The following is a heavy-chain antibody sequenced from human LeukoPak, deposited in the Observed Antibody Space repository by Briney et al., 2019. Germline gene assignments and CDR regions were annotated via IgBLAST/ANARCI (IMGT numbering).Heavy chain of an antibody. CDR3: ARAVRGELWELSLISYYFDY. Sequence: ASVKVSCXASGYTFTGYYMHWVRQAPGQGLEWMGWINPNSGGTNYAQKFQGRVTMTRDTSISTAYMELSRLRSDDTAVYYCARAVRGELWELSLISYYFDYWGQGTLVTVSS. CDR2: INPNSGGT. D-gene: IGHD3-16*02. J-gene: IGHJ4*02. CDR1: GYTFTGYY. V-gene: IGHV1-2*02.